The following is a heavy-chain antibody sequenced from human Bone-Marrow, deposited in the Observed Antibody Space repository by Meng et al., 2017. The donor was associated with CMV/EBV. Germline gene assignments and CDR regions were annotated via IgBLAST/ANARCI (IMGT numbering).Heavy chain of an antibody. J-gene: IGHJ6*02. CDR1: GGTFSSYA. D-gene: IGHD1-26*01. CDR3: ARGPLSGRYLGYYYGMDV. Sequence: SSVKVSCKASGGTFSSYAISWVRQAPGQGLEWMGGIIPIFGTANYAQKFQGRVTITTDESTSTAYLELSSLRSEDTAVYYCARGPLSGRYLGYYYGMDVWGQGTTVTVSS. CDR2: IIPIFGTA. V-gene: IGHV1-69*05.